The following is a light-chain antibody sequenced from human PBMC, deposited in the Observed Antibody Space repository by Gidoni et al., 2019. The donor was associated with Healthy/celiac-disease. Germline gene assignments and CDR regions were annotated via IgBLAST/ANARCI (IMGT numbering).Light chain of an antibody. J-gene: IGKJ2*01. CDR2: GAS. V-gene: IGKV3-15*01. CDR3: QQYNNWPPYT. Sequence: EIVMTQSPATLSVSPGERATLSCRANQSVSSNLAWYQQKPGQAPRLLIYGASTRATGIPASFSGSGSGTEFTLTISSLQSEDFAVYYCQQYNNWPPYTFGQXTKLEIK. CDR1: QSVSSN.